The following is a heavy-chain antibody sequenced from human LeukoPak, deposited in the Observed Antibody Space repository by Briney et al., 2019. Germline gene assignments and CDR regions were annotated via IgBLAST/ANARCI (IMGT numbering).Heavy chain of an antibody. CDR2: IYYSGST. D-gene: IGHD6-6*01. J-gene: IGHJ4*02. CDR1: GGSISSYY. Sequence: SETLSLTCTVSGGSISSYYWSWIRQPPGKGLEWIGYIYYSGSTNYNPSLKSRVTISVDTSKNQLSLKLSSVTAADTAVYYCARGSTAARPFDYWGQGTLVTVSS. CDR3: ARGSTAARPFDY. V-gene: IGHV4-59*01.